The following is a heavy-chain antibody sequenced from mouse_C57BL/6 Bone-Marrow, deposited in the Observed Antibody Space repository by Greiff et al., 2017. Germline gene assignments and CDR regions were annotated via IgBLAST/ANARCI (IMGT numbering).Heavy chain of an antibody. J-gene: IGHJ3*01. CDR1: GFTFSSYA. CDR3: ASTLYYYGSSTWFAY. V-gene: IGHV5-4*01. CDR2: ISDGGSYT. Sequence: EVQVVESGGGLVKPGGSLKLSCAASGFTFSSYAMSWVRQTPEKRLEWVATISDGGSYTYYPDNVKGRFTISRDNAKNNLYLQMSHLKSEDTAMYYCASTLYYYGSSTWFAYWGQGTLVTVSA. D-gene: IGHD1-1*01.